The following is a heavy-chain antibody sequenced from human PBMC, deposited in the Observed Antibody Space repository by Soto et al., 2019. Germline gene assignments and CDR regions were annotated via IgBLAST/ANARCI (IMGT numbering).Heavy chain of an antibody. CDR1: GGSISSSSYY. Sequence: SETLSLTCTVSGGSISSSSYYWSWIRQHPGKGLEWIGYIYYSGSTYYNPSLKSRVTISVDTSKNQFSLKLSSVTAADTAVYYCARFDIVVVPAAQPGGMDVWGQGTTVTVSS. D-gene: IGHD2-2*01. CDR3: ARFDIVVVPAAQPGGMDV. V-gene: IGHV4-31*03. CDR2: IYYSGST. J-gene: IGHJ6*02.